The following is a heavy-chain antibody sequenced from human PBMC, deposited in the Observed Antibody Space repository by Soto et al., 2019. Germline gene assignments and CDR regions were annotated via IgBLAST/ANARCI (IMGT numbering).Heavy chain of an antibody. CDR3: ARQPGSSSGGDYYYYGMDV. Sequence: QVQLVQSGAEVKKPGSSVKVSCKASGGTFSSYAISWVRQAPGQGLEWMGGIIPIFGTANYAQKFQGRVTITADKSTSTAYMELSSLSSEDTAVYYCARQPGSSSGGDYYYYGMDVWGQGTTVTVSS. CDR1: GGTFSSYA. CDR2: IIPIFGTA. J-gene: IGHJ6*02. V-gene: IGHV1-69*06. D-gene: IGHD6-6*01.